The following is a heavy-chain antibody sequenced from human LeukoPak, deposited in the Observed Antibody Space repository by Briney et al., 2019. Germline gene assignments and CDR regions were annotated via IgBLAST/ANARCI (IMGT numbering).Heavy chain of an antibody. CDR1: GFTFSSYP. D-gene: IGHD6-19*01. CDR2: ISGSGGDT. Sequence: PGGSLRLFCAAAGFTFSSYPMSWVRQAPGKGLEWVSAISGSGGDTYYADSVKGRFTISRDNSENTLYLQMNSLRAEDTALYYCATSSGWYPKYFDYWGQGTLVTVSS. CDR3: ATSSGWYPKYFDY. J-gene: IGHJ4*02. V-gene: IGHV3-23*01.